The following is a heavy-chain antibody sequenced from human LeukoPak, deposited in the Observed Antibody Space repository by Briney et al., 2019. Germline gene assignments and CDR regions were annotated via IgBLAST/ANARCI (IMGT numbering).Heavy chain of an antibody. D-gene: IGHD3-3*01. V-gene: IGHV1-69*13. CDR2: IIPIFGTA. CDR3: ARDVLRFSSRLYNWFDP. CDR1: GGTFSSYA. J-gene: IGHJ5*02. Sequence: SVKVSCKASGGTFSSYAISWVRQAPGQGLEWMGGIIPIFGTANYAQKFQGRVTITADESTSTAYMELSSLRSEDTAVYYCARDVLRFSSRLYNWFDPWGQGTLATVSS.